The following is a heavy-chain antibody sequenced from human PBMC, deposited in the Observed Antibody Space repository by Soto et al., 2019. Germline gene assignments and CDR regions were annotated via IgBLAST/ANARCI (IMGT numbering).Heavy chain of an antibody. D-gene: IGHD2-15*01. CDR1: GGSITSDDYF. CDR2: IYYSGT. V-gene: IGHV4-30-4*01. CDR3: ARDLGYCASGSCYAKWRK. J-gene: IGHJ4*02. Sequence: LSLTCAVSGGSITSDDYFWSWVRQPPGKGLEWIGFIYYSGTYYNPSLKSRVSISVDTSKNQFSLKLSSVTAADTAVYYCARDLGYCASGSCYAKWRKWGQRTLVTVSS.